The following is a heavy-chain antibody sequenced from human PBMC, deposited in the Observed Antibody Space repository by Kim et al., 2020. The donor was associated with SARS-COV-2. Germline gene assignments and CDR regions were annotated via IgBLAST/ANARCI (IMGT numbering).Heavy chain of an antibody. D-gene: IGHD1-26*01. V-gene: IGHV4-34*01. Sequence: PSLKSRVTISVDTSKNQFSLKLSSVTAADTAVYYCARALGSGSYHYFDYWGQGTLVTVSS. CDR3: ARALGSGSYHYFDY. J-gene: IGHJ4*02.